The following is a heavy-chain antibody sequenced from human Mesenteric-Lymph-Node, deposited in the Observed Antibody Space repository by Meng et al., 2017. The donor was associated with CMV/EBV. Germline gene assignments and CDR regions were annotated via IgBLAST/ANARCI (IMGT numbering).Heavy chain of an antibody. CDR2: IIPIFGTA. V-gene: IGHV1-69*05. J-gene: IGHJ6*02. D-gene: IGHD6-6*01. Sequence: SVKVSCKASGGTFSSYAISWVRQAPGQGLEWMGGIIPIFGTANYAQKFQGRVTITTDESTSTAYMELSSLRSEDTAVYYCATGFRIAARPLPDYYYGMDVWGQGTTVTVSS. CDR1: GGTFSSYA. CDR3: ATGFRIAARPLPDYYYGMDV.